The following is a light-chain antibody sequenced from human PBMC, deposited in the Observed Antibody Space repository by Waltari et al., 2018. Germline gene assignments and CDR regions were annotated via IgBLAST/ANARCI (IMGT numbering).Light chain of an antibody. Sequence: SYDLTQSPSVSVSPGQTASITCSGDKLGDKDASWYQQKPGQSPILVIYQNDKRPSGIPERFSGSSSGNIATLTISRVEAGDEADYYCQVWDSSSDVVFGGGTKLTVL. CDR2: QND. J-gene: IGLJ2*01. V-gene: IGLV3-1*01. CDR3: QVWDSSSDVV. CDR1: KLGDKD.